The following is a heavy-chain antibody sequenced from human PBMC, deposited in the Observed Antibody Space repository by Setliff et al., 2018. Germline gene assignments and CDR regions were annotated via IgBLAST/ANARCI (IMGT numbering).Heavy chain of an antibody. CDR2: ISAYTGKT. V-gene: IGHV1-18*01. J-gene: IGHJ4*02. CDR3: ARAPRLEWILPTFDY. D-gene: IGHD3-3*01. Sequence: SFKVSCKAVGYTFLSYGLSWVRQAPGQGLEWMGWISAYTGKTDYAQNFQGRVTMTTYTSTNTAYLELRSLRYDDTAVYFCARAPRLEWILPTFDYCGQGTPVSVSS. CDR1: GYTFLSYG.